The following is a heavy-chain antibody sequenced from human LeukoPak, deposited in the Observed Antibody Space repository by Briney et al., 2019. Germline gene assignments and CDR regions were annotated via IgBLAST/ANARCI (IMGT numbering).Heavy chain of an antibody. J-gene: IGHJ3*02. D-gene: IGHD1-26*01. V-gene: IGHV3-23*01. CDR2: ISDNGAST. CDR1: GFTFSTYA. Sequence: GGSLRLSCAASGFTFSTYAMSWVRQAPGKGLEWVSHISDNGASTFYADSVKGRFTISRDNSKNTLYLQMNSLRAEDTAVYYCAKDAEYSGSYGAFDIWGQGTMVTVSS. CDR3: AKDAEYSGSYGAFDI.